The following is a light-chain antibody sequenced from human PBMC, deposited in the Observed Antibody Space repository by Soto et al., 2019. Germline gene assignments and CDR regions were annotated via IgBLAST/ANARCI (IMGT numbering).Light chain of an antibody. CDR3: MHGTHWPWT. J-gene: IGKJ1*01. CDR1: QSLIHSDGNTY. CDR2: EVS. Sequence: DVVMSQSPLSLPVTLGQPASISCRSSQSLIHSDGNTYLSWFQQRPGQSPRRLIYEVSDRDSGVPDSFTGNRSGTDFTLKISRVEAEDVGVYYCMHGTHWPWTFGQGTEVEIK. V-gene: IGKV2-30*02.